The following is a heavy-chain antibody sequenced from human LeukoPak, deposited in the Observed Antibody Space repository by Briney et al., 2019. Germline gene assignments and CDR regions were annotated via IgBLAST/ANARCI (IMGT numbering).Heavy chain of an antibody. CDR1: GFTFSSYS. D-gene: IGHD3-22*01. V-gene: IGHV3-48*01. CDR2: ISSSSSTI. CDR3: ARDFPPQYYYDSSGYSDNFDY. Sequence: GGSLRLSCAASGFTFSSYSMNWVRQAPGKGLEWVSYISSSSSTIYYADSVKGRFTISRDNAKNSLYLQMNSLRAEDTAVYYCARDFPPQYYYDSSGYSDNFDYWGQGTLVTVSS. J-gene: IGHJ4*02.